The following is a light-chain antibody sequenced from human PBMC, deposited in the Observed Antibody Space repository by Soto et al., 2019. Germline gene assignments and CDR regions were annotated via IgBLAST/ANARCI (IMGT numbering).Light chain of an antibody. CDR3: QQYTSSLNT. CDR1: ETIRNNY. V-gene: IGKV3-20*01. Sequence: PGTLSLSPGEGATLSCRASETIRNNYLAWYQQKPGQAPRLLIYGASVRATGVPDRFSGSGSGTDFTLTISRLEPEDFAVYYCQQYTSSLNTFGQGTRLEIK. CDR2: GAS. J-gene: IGKJ5*01.